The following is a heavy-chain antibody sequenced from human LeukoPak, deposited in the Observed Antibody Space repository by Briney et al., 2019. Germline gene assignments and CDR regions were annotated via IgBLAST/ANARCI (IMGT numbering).Heavy chain of an antibody. Sequence: SETLSLTCTVSGGSISSSSYYWGWIRQPPGKGLEWIGCIYYSGSTYYNPSLKSRVTISVDTSKNQFSLKLSSVTAADTAVYYCARSVGGYYGSGTGYYFDYWGQGTLVTVSS. D-gene: IGHD3-10*01. CDR1: GGSISSSSYY. J-gene: IGHJ4*02. CDR3: ARSVGGYYGSGTGYYFDY. V-gene: IGHV4-39*01. CDR2: IYYSGST.